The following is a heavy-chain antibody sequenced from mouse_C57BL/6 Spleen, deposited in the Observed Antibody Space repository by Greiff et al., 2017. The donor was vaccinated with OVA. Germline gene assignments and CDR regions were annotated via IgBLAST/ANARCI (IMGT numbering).Heavy chain of an antibody. J-gene: IGHJ4*01. CDR2: IWSGGST. V-gene: IGHV2-2*01. D-gene: IGHD2-4*01. CDR1: GFSLTSYG. Sequence: QVQLKESGPGLVQPSQSLSITCTVSGFSLTSYGVHWVRQSPGKGLEWLGVIWSGGSTDYNAAFISRLSISKDNSKSQVFFKMSSLQADDTAIYYCGGLRRGYAMDYWGQGTSVTVSS. CDR3: GGLRRGYAMDY.